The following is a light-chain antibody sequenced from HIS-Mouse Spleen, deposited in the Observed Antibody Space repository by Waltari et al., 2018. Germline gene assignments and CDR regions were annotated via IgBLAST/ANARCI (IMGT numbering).Light chain of an antibody. V-gene: IGLV1-44*01. CDR2: SNN. CDR3: AAWDDSLNAWV. Sequence: QSVLTQPPSASGTPGQRVTISCSGSSSHIGRNTVHWYQQLPGTAPKLLIYSNNQRPSGVPDRFSGSKSGTSASLAISGLQSEDEADYYCAAWDDSLNAWVFGGGTKLTVL. CDR1: SSHIGRNT. J-gene: IGLJ3*02.